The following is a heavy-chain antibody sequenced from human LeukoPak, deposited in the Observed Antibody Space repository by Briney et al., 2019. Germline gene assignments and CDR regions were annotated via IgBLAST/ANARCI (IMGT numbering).Heavy chain of an antibody. CDR1: GLTFSDYS. J-gene: IGHJ5*01. D-gene: IGHD3-10*01. Sequence: GGSLRLSCVASGLTFSDYSINRVRRAPGKGLEWVSSINPTSTSIYYADAVRGRFTISRDNAKSSLYLQMDSLRAEDTAVYYCVRLRRNSDRSYYYYYYDSWGQGIPVTVSS. CDR2: INPTSTSI. V-gene: IGHV3-21*01. CDR3: VRLRRNSDRSYYYYYYDS.